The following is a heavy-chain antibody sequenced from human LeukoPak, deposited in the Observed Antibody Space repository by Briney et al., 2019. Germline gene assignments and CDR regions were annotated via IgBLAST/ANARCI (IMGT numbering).Heavy chain of an antibody. CDR1: GGSFSGYY. J-gene: IGHJ4*02. V-gene: IGHV4-34*01. CDR2: INHSGST. CDR3: ARDDGSYFWP. D-gene: IGHD1-26*01. Sequence: PSETLSLTCAVYGGSFSGYYWSWIRQPPGKGLEWIGEINHSGSTNFNPSLKSRVTISVDTSKNQFSLKLSSVTAADTAVYYCARDDGSYFWPWGQGTLVTVSS.